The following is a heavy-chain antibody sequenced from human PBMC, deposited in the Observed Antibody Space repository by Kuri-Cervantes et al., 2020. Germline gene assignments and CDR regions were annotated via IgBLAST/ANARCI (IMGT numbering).Heavy chain of an antibody. J-gene: IGHJ4*02. CDR2: ISYDGSNK. CDR1: GFTFSSYG. V-gene: IGHV3-30*19. CDR3: APILGELSWYFDY. Sequence: GGSLRLSCAASGFTFSSYGMHWVRQAPGKGLEWVAVISYDGSNKYYADSVKGRFTISRDNSKNTLYLQMNSLRAEDTAVYYCAPILGELSWYFDYWGQGTLVTVSS. D-gene: IGHD3-16*02.